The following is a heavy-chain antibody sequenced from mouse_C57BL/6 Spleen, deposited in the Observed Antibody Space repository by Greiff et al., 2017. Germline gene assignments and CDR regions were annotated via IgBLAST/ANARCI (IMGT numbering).Heavy chain of an antibody. CDR1: GYAFSSYW. V-gene: IGHV1-80*01. CDR2: IYPGDGDT. D-gene: IGHD4-1*02. J-gene: IGHJ4*01. CDR3: ARIPNYYYAMDY. Sequence: QVQLKQSGAELVKPGASVKISCKASGYAFSSYWMNWVKQRPGKGLEWIGQIYPGDGDTNYNGKFKGKATLTADKSSSTAYMQLSSLTSEDSAVYFCARIPNYYYAMDYWGQGTSVTVSS.